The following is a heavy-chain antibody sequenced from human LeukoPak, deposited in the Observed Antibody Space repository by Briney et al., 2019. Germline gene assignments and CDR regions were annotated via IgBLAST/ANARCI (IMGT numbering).Heavy chain of an antibody. V-gene: IGHV3-74*01. CDR1: GFPLRNYW. D-gene: IGHD3-16*01. CDR3: TRDPRNLGLDP. Sequence: GGSLRLSCVAFGFPLRNYWMYWVRQAPGKGLVWVARSNGDGSNTNYADSVKGRFTISRDNAKDTLYSQMSSLRVEDTAVYYCTRDPRNLGLDPWGQGTLVTVSS. J-gene: IGHJ5*02. CDR2: SNGDGSNT.